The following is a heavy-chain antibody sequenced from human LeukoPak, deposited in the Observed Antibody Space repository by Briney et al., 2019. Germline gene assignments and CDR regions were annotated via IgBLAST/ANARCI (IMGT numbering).Heavy chain of an antibody. Sequence: GGTLRLSCAASGFSVSSNFMSWVRQAPGKGLEWVSVIYSGGTTYYADSVKGRFTISRDNSKNTLSLQMNSLRAEDTAVYYCARDGYGNNYMDVWGKGTTVTVSS. D-gene: IGHD1/OR15-1a*01. J-gene: IGHJ6*03. CDR3: ARDGYGNNYMDV. CDR1: GFSVSSNF. CDR2: IYSGGTT. V-gene: IGHV3-53*01.